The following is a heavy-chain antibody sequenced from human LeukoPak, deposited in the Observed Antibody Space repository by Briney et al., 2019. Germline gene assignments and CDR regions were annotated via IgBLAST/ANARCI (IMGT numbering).Heavy chain of an antibody. D-gene: IGHD6-19*01. CDR2: IYHSGST. J-gene: IGHJ4*02. CDR3: ARHAVAVAGTPRGQFTSPYYFDY. CDR1: GGSISSGGYS. Sequence: SETLSLTCAVSGGSISSGGYSWSWIRQPPGKGLEWIGYIYHSGSTYYNPSLKSRVTISVDRSKNQFSLKLSSVTAADTAVYYCARHAVAVAGTPRGQFTSPYYFDYWGQGTLVTVSS. V-gene: IGHV4-30-2*01.